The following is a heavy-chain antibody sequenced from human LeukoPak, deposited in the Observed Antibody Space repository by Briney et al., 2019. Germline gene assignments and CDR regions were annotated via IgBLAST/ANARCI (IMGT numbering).Heavy chain of an antibody. V-gene: IGHV3-23*01. D-gene: IGHD3-10*01. CDR2: ISESGSGA. CDR3: AKMPSYDYGSGSYYDFDY. J-gene: IGHJ4*02. CDR1: GFAFSSFA. Sequence: GGSLRLFCAASGFAFSSFAMSWVRQAPGKGLEWVSSISESGSGAYYADSVKGRFTISRDNSKNTLYLQMNSLRAEDTAVYYCAKMPSYDYGSGSYYDFDYWGQGTLVTVSS.